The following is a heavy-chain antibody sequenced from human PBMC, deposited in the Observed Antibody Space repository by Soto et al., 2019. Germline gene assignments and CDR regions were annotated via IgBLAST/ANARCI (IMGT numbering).Heavy chain of an antibody. CDR1: GVSISTFY. V-gene: IGHV4-59*08. Sequence: SETLSLTCTVSGVSISTFYWSWIRQPPGKGLEWIGYVHNNGGTNYNPSLKSRVTISVDTSKNQFSLNLRSVTAADTAVYYCARHAVGYGDFVFDYWGQGLLVTVSS. D-gene: IGHD4-17*01. CDR3: ARHAVGYGDFVFDY. CDR2: VHNNGGT. J-gene: IGHJ4*02.